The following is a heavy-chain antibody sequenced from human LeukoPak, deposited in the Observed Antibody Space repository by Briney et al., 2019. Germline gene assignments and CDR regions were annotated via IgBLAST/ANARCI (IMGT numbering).Heavy chain of an antibody. CDR3: ARVTLTSANFDY. CDR1: GFTFSSYA. CDR2: ISGSGDST. Sequence: GGSLRLSSAASGFTFSSYAMSWVRQAPGKGLKWVSAISGSGDSTYYAESVKGRFTISRDNAKNSLYLQMNSLRAEDTAMYYCARVTLTSANFDYWGQGTLVTVSS. J-gene: IGHJ4*02. V-gene: IGHV3-23*01.